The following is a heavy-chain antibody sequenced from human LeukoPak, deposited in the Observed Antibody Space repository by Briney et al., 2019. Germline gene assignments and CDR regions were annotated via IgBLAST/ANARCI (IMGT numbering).Heavy chain of an antibody. CDR1: GGSISTYY. J-gene: IGHJ4*02. D-gene: IGHD3-22*01. V-gene: IGHV4-59*01. CDR3: ARDSSGRYFDY. CDR2: IYYSGST. Sequence: PSETLSLTCTVSGGSISTYYWSWIRQPPGKGLEWIGYIYYSGSTNYNSSLKSRVTISVDTSKNQFSLKLSSVTAADTAVYYCARDSSGRYFDYWGQGTLVTVSS.